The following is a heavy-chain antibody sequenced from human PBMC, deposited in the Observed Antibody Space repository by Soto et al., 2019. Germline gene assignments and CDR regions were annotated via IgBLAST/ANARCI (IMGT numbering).Heavy chain of an antibody. D-gene: IGHD1-26*01. CDR2: ISGSGGST. Sequence: EVQLLESGGGLVQPGGSLRLSCAASGFTFSSYAMSWVRQAPGKGLEWVSAISGSGGSTYYADSVKGRVTISRDNSKNTLYLQMNSLRAEDTAVYYCAKGGGSQFQLEDYWGQGTLVTVSS. V-gene: IGHV3-23*01. CDR3: AKGGGSQFQLEDY. CDR1: GFTFSSYA. J-gene: IGHJ4*02.